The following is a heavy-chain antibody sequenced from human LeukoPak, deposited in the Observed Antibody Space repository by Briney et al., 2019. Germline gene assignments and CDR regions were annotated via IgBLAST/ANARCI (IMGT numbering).Heavy chain of an antibody. V-gene: IGHV3-9*01. D-gene: IGHD6-19*01. Sequence: PGGSLRLSCAGSGLTFSSLRIHWVRQAPGKGLEWVSGISWNSGSIGYADSVKGRFTISRDNAKNSLYLQMYSLRAEDTALYYCAKDKSGGWYAVDYWGQGTLVTVSS. CDR1: GLTFSSLR. J-gene: IGHJ4*02. CDR2: ISWNSGSI. CDR3: AKDKSGGWYAVDY.